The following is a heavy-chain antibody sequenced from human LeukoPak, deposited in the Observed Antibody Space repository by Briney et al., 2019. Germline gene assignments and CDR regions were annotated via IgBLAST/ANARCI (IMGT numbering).Heavy chain of an antibody. V-gene: IGHV3-30*03. Sequence: GGSLRLSCAASGFTFSSYGMHWVRQAPGKGLEWVAVISYDGSNKYYADSVKGRFAISTDNSKNTLYLQMNSLRVEDTAVYFCAARKVRGVWFYLDYWGQGTLVTVSS. J-gene: IGHJ4*02. D-gene: IGHD3-10*01. CDR2: ISYDGSNK. CDR1: GFTFSSYG. CDR3: AARKVRGVWFYLDY.